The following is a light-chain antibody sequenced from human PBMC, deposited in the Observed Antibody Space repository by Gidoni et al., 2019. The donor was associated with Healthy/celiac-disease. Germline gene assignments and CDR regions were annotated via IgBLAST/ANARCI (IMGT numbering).Light chain of an antibody. CDR2: RTN. CDR1: ISNIGSNY. V-gene: IGLV1-47*01. CDR3: AAWDDSLSGRV. J-gene: IGLJ3*02. Sequence: QSVLTQPPSASGTPGQRVTISCSGSISNIGSNYVYWYQQRPGTAPKLLIYRTNQRPSGVPDRFSGSKSGTSASLAISGLRSEDEAEYYCAAWDDSLSGRVFGGGTKLTVL.